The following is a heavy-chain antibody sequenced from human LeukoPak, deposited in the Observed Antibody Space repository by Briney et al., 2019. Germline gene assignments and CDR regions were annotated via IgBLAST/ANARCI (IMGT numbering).Heavy chain of an antibody. D-gene: IGHD6-6*01. J-gene: IGHJ4*02. CDR1: GGSFSGYY. Sequence: SETLSLTCAVYGGSFSGYYWSWIRQPPGKGLEWIGEINHSGSTNYNPSLKSRVTISVDTSKNQFSLKLSSVTAADTAVYYCGRGGNIRGIAARLKAYNFDYWGRGPLVTVSS. CDR2: INHSGST. V-gene: IGHV4-34*01. CDR3: GRGGNIRGIAARLKAYNFDY.